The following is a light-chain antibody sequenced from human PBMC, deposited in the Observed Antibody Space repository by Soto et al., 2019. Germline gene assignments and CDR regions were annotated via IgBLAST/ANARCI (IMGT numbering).Light chain of an antibody. CDR1: QSLSSW. V-gene: IGKV1-5*03. Sequence: DIQMTQSPSTLSASVGDRVTITCRASQSLSSWLAWYQQKPGKAPKLLIDKASSLQSGVPSRFSGSGSETEFTLTISSLQPDDFATYYCQQYNNYPWTFGQGTKVEIK. CDR2: KAS. CDR3: QQYNNYPWT. J-gene: IGKJ1*01.